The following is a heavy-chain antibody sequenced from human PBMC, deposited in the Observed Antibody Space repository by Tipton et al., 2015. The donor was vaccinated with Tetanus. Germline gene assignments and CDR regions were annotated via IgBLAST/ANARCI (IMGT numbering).Heavy chain of an antibody. D-gene: IGHD3-16*01. Sequence: TLSLTCTVSGGSISSYYWSWIRQPPGKGLEWIGYIYYSGSTNYNPSLKSRVTISVGTSKNQFSLKLSSVTAADTAVYYCARDPGGVSDYWGQGTLVTVSS. V-gene: IGHV4-59*01. CDR1: GGSISSYY. CDR2: IYYSGST. J-gene: IGHJ4*02. CDR3: ARDPGGVSDY.